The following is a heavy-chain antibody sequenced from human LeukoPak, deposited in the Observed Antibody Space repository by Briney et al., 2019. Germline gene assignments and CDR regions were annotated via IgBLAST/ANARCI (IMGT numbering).Heavy chain of an antibody. CDR3: ARGWAAIPD. Sequence: GGSLRLSCAASGFTVSSNYMSWVRQGPGKGLECVSVFYSGGDTYYADSVKGRFTISRDTSKNTLYLQMNSLRAEDTAMYYCARGWAAIPDWGQGTLVTVSS. CDR2: FYSGGDT. CDR1: GFTVSSNY. J-gene: IGHJ4*02. V-gene: IGHV3-66*01. D-gene: IGHD2-21*02.